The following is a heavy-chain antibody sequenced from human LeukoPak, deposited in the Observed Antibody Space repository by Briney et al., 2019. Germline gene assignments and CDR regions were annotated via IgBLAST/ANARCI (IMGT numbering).Heavy chain of an antibody. CDR2: ISSSGTNM. D-gene: IGHD1-7*01. J-gene: IGHJ4*02. V-gene: IGHV3-48*03. Sequence: PGGSLRLSCAASGFTFSSYEMTWVRQAPGKGLEWVSYISSSGTNMDYADSVKGRFTISRDNAKNSLYLQMNSLTAEDTALYYCARDAAIGGNLRAYYFDYWGQGTLVTVSS. CDR3: ARDAAIGGNLRAYYFDY. CDR1: GFTFSSYE.